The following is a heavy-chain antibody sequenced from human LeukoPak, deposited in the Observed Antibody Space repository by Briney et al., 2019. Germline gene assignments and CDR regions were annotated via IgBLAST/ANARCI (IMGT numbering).Heavy chain of an antibody. CDR1: GGSFSGYY. V-gene: IGHV4-31*11. Sequence: PSETLSLTCAVYGGSFSGYYWSWIRQHPGKGLEWIGYIYYSGSTYYNPSLKSRVTISVDTSKNQFSLKLSSVTAADTAVYYCARGPTMDYFDYWGQGTLVTVSS. CDR2: IYYSGST. CDR3: ARGPTMDYFDY. D-gene: IGHD3-10*01. J-gene: IGHJ4*02.